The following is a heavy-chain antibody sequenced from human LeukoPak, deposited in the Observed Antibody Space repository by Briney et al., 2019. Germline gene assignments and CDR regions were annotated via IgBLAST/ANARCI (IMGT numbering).Heavy chain of an antibody. CDR1: GVSFNDYY. V-gene: IGHV4-34*01. CDR2: INHSGYT. Sequence: SETLSLTCAVSGVSFNDYYWSWVRQTPGKGLEWIGEINHSGYTNDSPSLKSRVTLSIDTSRKQFSLNLRSVTVADTGIYYCTRMTAGHDYWGQGTLVNVSS. J-gene: IGHJ4*02. D-gene: IGHD2-21*02. CDR3: TRMTAGHDY.